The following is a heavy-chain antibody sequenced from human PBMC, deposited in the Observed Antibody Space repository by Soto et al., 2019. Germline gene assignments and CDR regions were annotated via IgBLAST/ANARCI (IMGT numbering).Heavy chain of an antibody. D-gene: IGHD3-10*01. CDR2: ISGSGGST. CDR3: AKSGAHYYYYYMDV. CDR1: GFTFSSYA. V-gene: IGHV3-23*01. Sequence: GGSLRLSCAASGFTFSSYAMSWVRQAPGKGLEWVSAISGSGGSTYYADSVKGRFTISRDNSKNTLYLQMSSLRAEDTAVYYCAKSGAHYYYYYMDVWGKGTTVTVSS. J-gene: IGHJ6*03.